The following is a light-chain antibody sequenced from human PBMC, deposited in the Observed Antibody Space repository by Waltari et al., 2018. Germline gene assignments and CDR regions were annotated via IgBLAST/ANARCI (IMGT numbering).Light chain of an antibody. V-gene: IGLV2-23*02. CDR3: CSYADSWTWV. CDR2: EVN. Sequence: QSALTQPASVSGSPGQSITISCTGSRSDVGRYDLVPWYQQHPEKAPQVIIFEVNNQPSGVSDRFSGSKSGNTASLTISGLRAEDEADYYCCSYADSWTWVFGGGTKLTVL. CDR1: RSDVGRYDL. J-gene: IGLJ3*02.